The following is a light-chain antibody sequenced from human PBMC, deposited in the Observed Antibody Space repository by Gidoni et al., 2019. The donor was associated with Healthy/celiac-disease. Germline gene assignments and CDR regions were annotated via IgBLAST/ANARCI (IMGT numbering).Light chain of an antibody. Sequence: QSVLTQPPSASGPPGQRVTISCSGSSSNIGRNTVNWYQQLPGTAPKLLIYSNNQRPSGVPDRFSGSKSGTSASLAISGLQSEDEADYYCAALDDSLNGSYVFGTGTKVTVL. V-gene: IGLV1-44*01. CDR1: SSNIGRNT. J-gene: IGLJ1*01. CDR2: SNN. CDR3: AALDDSLNGSYV.